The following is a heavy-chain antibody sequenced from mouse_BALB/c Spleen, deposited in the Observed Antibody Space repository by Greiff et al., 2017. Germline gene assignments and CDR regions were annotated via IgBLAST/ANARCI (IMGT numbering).Heavy chain of an antibody. V-gene: IGHV1-54*01. D-gene: IGHD2-4*01. J-gene: IGHJ4*01. Sequence: VQLQQSGAELVRPGTSVKVSCKASGYAFTNYLIEWVKQRPGQGLEWIGVINPGSGGTNYNEKFKGKATLTADKSSSTAYMQLSSLTSDDSAVYFCARSPYDYDYAMDYWGQGTSVTVSS. CDR3: ARSPYDYDYAMDY. CDR1: GYAFTNYL. CDR2: INPGSGGT.